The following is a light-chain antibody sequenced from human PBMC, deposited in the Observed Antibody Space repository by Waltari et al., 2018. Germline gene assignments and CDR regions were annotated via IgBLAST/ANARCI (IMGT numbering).Light chain of an antibody. CDR2: YRSDSDK. CDR1: SGINVATYR. J-gene: IGLJ3*02. V-gene: IGLV5-45*02. CDR3: MIWHNNAWV. Sequence: QAVLTQPSSLSASPGASASLTCTFRSGINVATYRIYWYHQKPGSPPQYLLRYRSDSDKQQGSGVPSRFSGSKDASANAGILLISGLQSEDEADYYCMIWHNNAWVFGGGTKLTVL.